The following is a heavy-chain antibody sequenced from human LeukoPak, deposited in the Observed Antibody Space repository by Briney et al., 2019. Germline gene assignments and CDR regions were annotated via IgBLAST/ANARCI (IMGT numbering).Heavy chain of an antibody. V-gene: IGHV3-30*18. Sequence: GGSLRLSCAASGFTFSSDGMHWVRQAPGKGLEWVAVISYDGSNKYYADSVKGRFTISRDNSKNTLYLQMNSLRAEDTAVYYCAKDSGSSGYTRGLDYWGQGTLVTVSS. D-gene: IGHD3-22*01. CDR1: GFTFSSDG. CDR3: AKDSGSSGYTRGLDY. J-gene: IGHJ4*02. CDR2: ISYDGSNK.